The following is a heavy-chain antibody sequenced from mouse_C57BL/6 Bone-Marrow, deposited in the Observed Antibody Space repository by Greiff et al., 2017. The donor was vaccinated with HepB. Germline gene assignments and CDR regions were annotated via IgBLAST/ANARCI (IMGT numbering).Heavy chain of an antibody. D-gene: IGHD1-1*01. J-gene: IGHJ2*01. V-gene: IGHV1-81*01. CDR1: GYTFTSYG. CDR2: IYPRSGNT. CDR3: ARGDYYGSPY. Sequence: VQLQESGAELARPGASVKLSCKASGYTFTSYGISWVKQRTGQGLEWIGEIYPRSGNTYYNEKFKGKATLTADKSSSTAYMELRSLSSEDSAVYFCARGDYYGSPYWGQGTTLTVSS.